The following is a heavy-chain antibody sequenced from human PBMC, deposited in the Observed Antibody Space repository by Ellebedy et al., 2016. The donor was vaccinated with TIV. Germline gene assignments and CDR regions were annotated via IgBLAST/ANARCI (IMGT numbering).Heavy chain of an antibody. Sequence: GESLKISCAASGFTFSSYAMSWVRQAPGKGLEWVSTICSTGSRTYYADSVEGRFIISRDHAKNSLYLQMNSLRAEDTAVYYCARDAMADYWGQGTLVVVSS. V-gene: IGHV3-23*01. J-gene: IGHJ4*02. CDR1: GFTFSSYA. D-gene: IGHD5-24*01. CDR3: ARDAMADY. CDR2: ICSTGSRT.